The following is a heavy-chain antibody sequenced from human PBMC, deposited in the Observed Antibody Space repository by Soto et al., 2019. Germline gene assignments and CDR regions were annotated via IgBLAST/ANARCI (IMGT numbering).Heavy chain of an antibody. V-gene: IGHV4-4*02. CDR3: PSVAYYGMDV. CDR1: GASVSNTNW. J-gene: IGHJ6*02. Sequence: QVRLQESRPGLVKPSGTLSLTCTVAGASVSNTNWWAWVRQPPGKGLEWIGQVYHFGTPSYNPSLKRRVTRAVDKSKHQFSLQLRSMTAADPAVYYCPSVAYYGMDVGGQGTTVTLSS. CDR2: VYHFGTP.